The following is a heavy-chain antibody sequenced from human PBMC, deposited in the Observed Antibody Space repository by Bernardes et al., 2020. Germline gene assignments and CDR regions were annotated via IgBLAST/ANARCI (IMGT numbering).Heavy chain of an antibody. CDR1: GYTFTSYG. Sequence: ASVKVSCKASGYTFTSYGISWVRQAPGQGLEWMGWISAYNGNTNYAQKLQGRVTMTTDTSTSTAYMELRSLRSDDTAVYYCARDHNDYGDFLYFDYWGQGTLVTVSS. V-gene: IGHV1-18*01. CDR2: ISAYNGNT. J-gene: IGHJ4*02. D-gene: IGHD4-17*01. CDR3: ARDHNDYGDFLYFDY.